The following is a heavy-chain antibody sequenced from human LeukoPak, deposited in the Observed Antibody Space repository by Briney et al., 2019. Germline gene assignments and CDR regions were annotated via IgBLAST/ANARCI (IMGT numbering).Heavy chain of an antibody. CDR1: GFTVTSYG. V-gene: IGHV3-30*02. J-gene: IGHJ4*02. CDR2: IRHDGGNK. Sequence: GGSLRLSCAASGFTVTSYGMHWVRQAPDKGLEWVAFIRHDGGNKYYTDSVKGRFTISRDNSKNTLYLQMNSLRAEDTAVYYCAKDIAYYYDSSGPLFDNWGQGTLVTVSS. CDR3: AKDIAYYYDSSGPLFDN. D-gene: IGHD3-22*01.